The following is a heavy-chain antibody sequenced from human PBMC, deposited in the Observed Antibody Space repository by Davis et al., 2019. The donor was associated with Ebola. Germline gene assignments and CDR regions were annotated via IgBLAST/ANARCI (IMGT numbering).Heavy chain of an antibody. Sequence: GGSLILSCAASGFTPSDYYISWLRQAPGKGLGWVSPIRSIDTTIYYSDPVKGRFTVSRDNANNSLYLQMNSLKAEDTAVYYCASETRGSCYGGMDGWGQGTTVTVSS. CDR2: IRSIDTTI. CDR3: ASETRGSCYGGMDG. V-gene: IGHV3-11*01. J-gene: IGHJ6*02. D-gene: IGHD3-22*01. CDR1: GFTPSDYY.